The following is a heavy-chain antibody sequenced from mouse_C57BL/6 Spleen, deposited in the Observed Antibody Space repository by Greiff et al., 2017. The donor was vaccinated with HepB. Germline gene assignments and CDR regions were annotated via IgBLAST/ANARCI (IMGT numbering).Heavy chain of an antibody. D-gene: IGHD2-10*02. CDR3: ARKGYGNSYFDY. CDR2: ISDGGSYT. CDR1: GFTFSSYA. Sequence: EVKLVESGGGLVKPGGSLKLSCAASGFTFSSYAMSWVRQTPEKRLEWVATISDGGSYTYYPDNVKGRCTISRDNAKNNLYLQMSHLKSEDTAMYYCARKGYGNSYFDYWGQGTTLTVSS. J-gene: IGHJ2*01. V-gene: IGHV5-4*03.